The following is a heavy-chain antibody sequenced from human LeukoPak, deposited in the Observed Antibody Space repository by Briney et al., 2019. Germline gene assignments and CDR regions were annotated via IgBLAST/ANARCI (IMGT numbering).Heavy chain of an antibody. J-gene: IGHJ5*02. CDR3: AKDHVPYYYDSSGYYH. Sequence: PGGSLRLSCAASGFTFSSYAMSWVRQASGKGLEWVSAISGSGGSTYYADSVKGRFTISRDNSKNTLYLQMNSLRAEDTAVYYCAKDHVPYYYDSSGYYHWGQGTLVTVSS. CDR2: ISGSGGST. CDR1: GFTFSSYA. D-gene: IGHD3-22*01. V-gene: IGHV3-23*01.